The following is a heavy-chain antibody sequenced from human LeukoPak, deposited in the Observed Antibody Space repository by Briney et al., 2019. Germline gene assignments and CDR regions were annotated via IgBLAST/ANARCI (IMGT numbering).Heavy chain of an antibody. Sequence: SETLSLTCAVYGGSFSGYYWSRIRQPPGKGLEWIGEINHSGSTNYNPSLKSRVTISVDTSKNQFSLKLSSVTAADTAVYYCARDGGMLGFDPWGQGTLVTVSS. V-gene: IGHV4-34*01. D-gene: IGHD2-15*01. CDR1: GGSFSGYY. J-gene: IGHJ5*02. CDR3: ARDGGMLGFDP. CDR2: INHSGST.